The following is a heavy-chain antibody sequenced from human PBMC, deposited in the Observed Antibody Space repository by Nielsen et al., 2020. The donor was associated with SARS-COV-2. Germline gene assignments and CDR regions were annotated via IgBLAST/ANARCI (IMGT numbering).Heavy chain of an antibody. Sequence: GESLKISCAASGFTFSTYAMSWVRQAPGKGLEWVSAISVSGSTTYYTDSVEGRFTISRDNTKNTLYLQMDSLKAEDTAVYYCGRDQGWKRNDYWGQGTLVTVSS. CDR2: ISVSGSTT. V-gene: IGHV3-23*01. CDR1: GFTFSTYA. CDR3: GRDQGWKRNDY. J-gene: IGHJ4*02. D-gene: IGHD1-1*01.